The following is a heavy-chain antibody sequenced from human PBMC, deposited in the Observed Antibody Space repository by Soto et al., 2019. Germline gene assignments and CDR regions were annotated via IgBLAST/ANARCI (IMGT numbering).Heavy chain of an antibody. D-gene: IGHD3-9*01. CDR3: ASFLTRGYYYYYGMDV. CDR1: GYTLTELS. CDR2: FDPEDGET. J-gene: IGHJ6*02. Sequence: ASVKVSCKVSGYTLTELSMHWVRQAPGKGLEWMGGFDPEDGETIYARKFQGRVTMTEDTSTDTAYMELSSLRSEDTAVYYCASFLTRGYYYYYGMDVWGQGTTVTVSS. V-gene: IGHV1-24*01.